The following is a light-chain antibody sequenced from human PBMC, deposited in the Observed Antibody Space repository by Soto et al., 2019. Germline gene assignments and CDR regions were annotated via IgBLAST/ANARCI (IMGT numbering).Light chain of an antibody. CDR2: KAS. CDR3: QQYNSYST. CDR1: QSISSW. Sequence: DIQMTQSPSTLSASVGDRVTITCRASQSISSWLAWYQQKPGKAPKLLIYKASTLESGVPSMFSGSGSGTEFPLTISSLQPDDFATYYCQQYNSYSTFGQGTKVEIK. V-gene: IGKV1-5*03. J-gene: IGKJ1*01.